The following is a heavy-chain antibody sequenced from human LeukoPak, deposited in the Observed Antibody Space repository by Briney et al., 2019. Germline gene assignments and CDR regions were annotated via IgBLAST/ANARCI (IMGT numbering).Heavy chain of an antibody. CDR3: AKDLRGYSYGNEYYFDY. J-gene: IGHJ4*02. V-gene: IGHV3-30*02. CDR2: IRYDGSNK. CDR1: GFTFSSYG. Sequence: GGSLRLSCAASGFTFSSYGMHWVRQAPGKGLEWVAFIRYDGSNKYYADSVKGRFTISRDNSKNTLYLQMNSLRAEDTAVYYCAKDLRGYSYGNEYYFDYWGQGTLVTVSS. D-gene: IGHD5-18*01.